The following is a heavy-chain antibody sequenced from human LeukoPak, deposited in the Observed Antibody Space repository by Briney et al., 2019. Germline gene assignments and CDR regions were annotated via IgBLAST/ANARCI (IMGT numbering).Heavy chain of an antibody. V-gene: IGHV3-21*01. CDR2: ISSSSSYI. Sequence: GGSLRLSCAASGFTFSSYSMNWVRQAPGKGLEWVSSISSSSSYIYYADSVKGRFTISRDNAKNSLYLQMNSLRAEDTAVYYCARDISFTFGGVIGRDYWGQGTLVTVSS. CDR3: ARDISFTFGGVIGRDY. D-gene: IGHD3-16*02. J-gene: IGHJ4*02. CDR1: GFTFSSYS.